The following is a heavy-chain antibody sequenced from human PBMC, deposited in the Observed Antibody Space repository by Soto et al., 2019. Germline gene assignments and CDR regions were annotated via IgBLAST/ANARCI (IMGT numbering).Heavy chain of an antibody. V-gene: IGHV1-46*01. J-gene: IGHJ5*02. Sequence: ASVKVSCKASGYTFTSYYMHWVRQAPGQGLEWMGIINPSGGSTSYAQKFQGRVTMTRDTSTSTVYMELSSLRSEDPAVYYCARGYLIAEAGTGWFDPWGQGTLVTVSS. CDR2: INPSGGST. CDR1: GYTFTSYY. D-gene: IGHD6-13*01. CDR3: ARGYLIAEAGTGWFDP.